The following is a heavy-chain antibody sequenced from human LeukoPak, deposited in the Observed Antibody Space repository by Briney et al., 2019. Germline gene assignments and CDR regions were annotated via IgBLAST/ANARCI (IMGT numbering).Heavy chain of an antibody. D-gene: IGHD3-3*01. CDR1: GYSFTSYW. Sequence: GESLKISCKGSGYSFTSYWISWVRQMPGKGLEWVGRIDPSDSYTNYSPSFQGHVTISADKSISTAYLQWSSLKASDTAMYYCARQVFGVVTHIDYWGQGTLVTVSS. V-gene: IGHV5-10-1*01. CDR2: IDPSDSYT. J-gene: IGHJ4*02. CDR3: ARQVFGVVTHIDY.